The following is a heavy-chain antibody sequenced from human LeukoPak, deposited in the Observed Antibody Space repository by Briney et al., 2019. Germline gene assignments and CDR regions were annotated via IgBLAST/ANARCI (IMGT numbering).Heavy chain of an antibody. J-gene: IGHJ4*02. Sequence: SETLSLTCTVSGGSISSSSYYWGWIRQPPGKGLEWIGSIYYSGSTYYNPSLKSRVTISVDTSKNQFSLKLSSVTAADTAVHYCARHYSHTRFDYWGQGTLVTVSS. CDR2: IYYSGST. CDR3: ARHYSHTRFDY. CDR1: GGSISSSSYY. V-gene: IGHV4-39*01. D-gene: IGHD2-15*01.